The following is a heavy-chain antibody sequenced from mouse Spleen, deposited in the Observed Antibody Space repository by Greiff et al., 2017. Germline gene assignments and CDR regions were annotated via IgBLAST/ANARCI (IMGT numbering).Heavy chain of an antibody. CDR2: IYPGSGST. D-gene: IGHD2-1*01. CDR1: GYTFTSYW. CDR3: ARGGNYDPAWFAY. V-gene: IGHV1-55*01. J-gene: IGHJ3*01. Sequence: QVQLQQPGAELVKPGASVKMSCKASGYTFTSYWITWVKQRPGQGLEWIGDIYPGSGSTNYNEKFKSKATLTVDTSSSTAYMQLSSLTSEDSAVYYCARGGNYDPAWFAYWGQGTLVTVSA.